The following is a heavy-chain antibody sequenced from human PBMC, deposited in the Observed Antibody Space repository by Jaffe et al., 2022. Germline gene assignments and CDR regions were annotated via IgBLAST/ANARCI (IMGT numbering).Heavy chain of an antibody. J-gene: IGHJ4*02. CDR1: GFTFSSYA. Sequence: EVQLLESGGGLVQPGGSLRLSCAASGFTFSSYAMSWVRQAPGKGLEWVSAISGSGGSTYYADSVKGRFTISRDNSKNTLYLQMNSLRAEDTAVYYCAKDTYYDFWSGYYPDYWGQGTLVTVSS. CDR3: AKDTYYDFWSGYYPDY. V-gene: IGHV3-23*01. D-gene: IGHD3-3*01. CDR2: ISGSGGST.